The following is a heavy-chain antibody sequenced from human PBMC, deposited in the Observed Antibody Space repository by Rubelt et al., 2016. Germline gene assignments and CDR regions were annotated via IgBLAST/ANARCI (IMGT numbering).Heavy chain of an antibody. CDR3: ARSYSGYKPY. CDR2: ISSSGGST. V-gene: IGHV3-48*01. D-gene: IGHD5-12*01. CDR1: GFTFRSYG. J-gene: IGHJ4*02. Sequence: AASGFTFRSYGMNWVRQAPGQGLEWVSTISSSGGSTYYADSVKGRFTISRDNAKNSLYLQMNSLRAEHTAVDCCARSYSGYKPYWGQGTLVTVSS.